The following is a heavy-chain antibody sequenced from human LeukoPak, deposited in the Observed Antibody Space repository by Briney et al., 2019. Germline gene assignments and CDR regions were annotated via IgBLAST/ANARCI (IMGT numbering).Heavy chain of an antibody. CDR2: IYYSGST. CDR3: ARGPARDYGSGSPSGLPYYYYGMDV. D-gene: IGHD3-10*01. V-gene: IGHV4-39*01. CDR1: GGSISSSTYY. Sequence: PSETLSLTCTVSGGSISSSTYYWAWIRQPPGKGLEWIGSIYYSGSTYYNPSLKSRVTISVDTSKNQFSLKLSSVTAADTAVYYCARGPARDYGSGSPSGLPYYYYGMDVWGQGTTVTVSS. J-gene: IGHJ6*02.